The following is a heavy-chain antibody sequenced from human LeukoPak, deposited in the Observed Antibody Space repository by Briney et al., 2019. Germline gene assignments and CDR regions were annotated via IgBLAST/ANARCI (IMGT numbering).Heavy chain of an antibody. V-gene: IGHV5-51*01. CDR1: GYSFTSYW. CDR3: ARHGGSVVVVPASTIHYGMDV. J-gene: IGHJ6*02. Sequence: GESLKISCKGSGYSFTSYWIGWVRQMPGKGLGWMGIIYPGDSDTRYSPSFQGQVTISADKSISTAYLQWSSLKASDTAMYYCARHGGSVVVVPASTIHYGMDVWGQGTTVTVSS. D-gene: IGHD2-2*01. CDR2: IYPGDSDT.